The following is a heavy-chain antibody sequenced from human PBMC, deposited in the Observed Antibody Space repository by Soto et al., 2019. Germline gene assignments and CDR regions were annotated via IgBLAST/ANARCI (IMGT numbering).Heavy chain of an antibody. J-gene: IGHJ4*02. V-gene: IGHV3-48*03. CDR1: EFTFSSYE. Sequence: PGGSLRLSCVASEFTFSSYEMNWVRQAPGKGLEWVSYISSSGTTIYYTDSVKGRFTISRDNAKESLYLQMNSLRAEDTALYYCVRFGGAAAGPGDYWGQGTLVTVSS. CDR3: VRFGGAAAGPGDY. CDR2: ISSSGTTI. D-gene: IGHD6-13*01.